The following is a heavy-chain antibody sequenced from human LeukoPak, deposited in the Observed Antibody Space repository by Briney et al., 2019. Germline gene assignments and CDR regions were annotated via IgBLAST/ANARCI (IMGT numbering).Heavy chain of an antibody. D-gene: IGHD4-11*01. V-gene: IGHV3-21*01. CDR1: GFTFSSYS. J-gene: IGHJ4*02. CDR2: ISSSSSYI. CDR3: ARVRGYSNYVSY. Sequence: PGGSLRLSCAASGFTFSSYSMNWVRQAPGKGLEWASSISSSSSYIYYADSVKGRFTISRDNAKNSLYLQMNSLRAEDTAVYYCARVRGYSNYVSYWGQGTLVTVSS.